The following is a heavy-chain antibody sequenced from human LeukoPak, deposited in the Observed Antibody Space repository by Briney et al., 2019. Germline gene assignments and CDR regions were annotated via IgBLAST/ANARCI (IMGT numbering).Heavy chain of an antibody. Sequence: PSETLSLTCAVYGGSFSGYYWSWIRQPPGKGLEWIGEINHSGSTNYNPSLKSRVTISVDTSKNQFSLKLSSVTAADTAVYYCARSFLWFGHYCFDYWGQGTLVTVSS. CDR2: INHSGST. J-gene: IGHJ4*02. V-gene: IGHV4-34*01. CDR3: ARSFLWFGHYCFDY. D-gene: IGHD3-10*01. CDR1: GGSFSGYY.